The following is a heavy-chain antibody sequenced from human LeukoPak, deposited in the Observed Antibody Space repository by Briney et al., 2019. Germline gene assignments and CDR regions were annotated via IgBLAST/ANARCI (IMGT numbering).Heavy chain of an antibody. CDR3: AKDQCTSSSCYKGDY. V-gene: IGHV3-23*01. Sequence: GGSLRLSCAASGFTFGSYSMSWVRQAPGKGLEWVSAIIGSGGSTFYADSVKGRFTIPRDNSKNTLYLQMDSLRAEDTAVYYCAKDQCTSSSCYKGDYWGQGTLVTVSS. CDR2: IIGSGGST. J-gene: IGHJ4*02. D-gene: IGHD2-2*02. CDR1: GFTFGSYS.